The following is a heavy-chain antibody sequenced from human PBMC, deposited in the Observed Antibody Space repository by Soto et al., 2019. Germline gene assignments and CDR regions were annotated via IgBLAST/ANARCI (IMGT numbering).Heavy chain of an antibody. Sequence: QVKLVQSGSEVQKPGSSVKVSCKASGGIFGSYSFTWVRQAPGQGLEWMGGIMPIFATADYAQQFQGRVTITADESTTTSYMVLSNMRSEDTAVYYCVTGRWGGGGYYFDFWGQGTLVTVSS. J-gene: IGHJ4*02. V-gene: IGHV1-69*01. CDR1: GGIFGSYS. CDR2: IMPIFATA. CDR3: VTGRWGGGGYYFDF. D-gene: IGHD1-26*01.